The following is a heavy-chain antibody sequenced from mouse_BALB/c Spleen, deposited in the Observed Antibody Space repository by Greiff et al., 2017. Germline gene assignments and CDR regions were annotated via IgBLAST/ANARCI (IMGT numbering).Heavy chain of an antibody. D-gene: IGHD1-1*01. CDR1: GYSFTGYT. CDR3: ARRGDYGSSYPYYAMDY. CDR2: INPYNGGT. J-gene: IGHJ4*01. V-gene: IGHV1-18*01. Sequence: EVKLQESGPELVKPGASMKISCKASGYSFTGYTMNWVKQSHGKNLEWIGLINPYNGGTSYNQKFKGKATLTVDKSSSTAYMELLSLTSEDSAVYYCARRGDYGSSYPYYAMDYWGQGTSVTVSS.